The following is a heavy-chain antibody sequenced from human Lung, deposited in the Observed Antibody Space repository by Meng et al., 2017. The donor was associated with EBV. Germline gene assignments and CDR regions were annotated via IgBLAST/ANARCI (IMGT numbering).Heavy chain of an antibody. Sequence: QVQLQESGPGLVKPSQTLSLTCTVSGGSSSSGGYYWSWIRQHPGKGLEWIGYIYYSGSTYYNPSLKSLVTISVDTSKNQFSLKLSSVTAADTAVYYCARVVAGRYNWFDPWGQGTLVTVSS. CDR2: IYYSGST. CDR1: GGSSSSGGYY. J-gene: IGHJ5*02. V-gene: IGHV4-31*01. D-gene: IGHD6-6*01. CDR3: ARVVAGRYNWFDP.